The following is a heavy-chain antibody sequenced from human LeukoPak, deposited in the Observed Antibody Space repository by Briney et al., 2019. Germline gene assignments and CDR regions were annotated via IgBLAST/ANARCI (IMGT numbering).Heavy chain of an antibody. CDR3: AREIHSSSWSIDY. CDR1: GFTFSDYY. D-gene: IGHD6-13*01. V-gene: IGHV3-11*01. CDR2: ISSSGSTI. Sequence: PGGSLRLSCAASGFTFSDYYMSWIRQAPGKGLEWVSYISSSGSTIYYADSVKGRFTISRDNAKNSLYLQMNSLRAEDTAVYYCAREIHSSSWSIDYWGQGTLVTVSS. J-gene: IGHJ4*02.